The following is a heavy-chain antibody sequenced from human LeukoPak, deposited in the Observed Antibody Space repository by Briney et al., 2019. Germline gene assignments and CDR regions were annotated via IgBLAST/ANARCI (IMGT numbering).Heavy chain of an antibody. D-gene: IGHD6-19*01. V-gene: IGHV3-23*01. CDR2: ISGSGGST. Sequence: GGSLRLSCAASGFTFSSYAMSWVRQAPGKGLEWVSAISGSGGSTYYADSVKGRFTISRDNSKNTLYLQMNSLRAEDTAVYYCAKDLIRTGYSSGWYGYFDYWGQGTLVTVSS. CDR3: AKDLIRTGYSSGWYGYFDY. J-gene: IGHJ4*02. CDR1: GFTFSSYA.